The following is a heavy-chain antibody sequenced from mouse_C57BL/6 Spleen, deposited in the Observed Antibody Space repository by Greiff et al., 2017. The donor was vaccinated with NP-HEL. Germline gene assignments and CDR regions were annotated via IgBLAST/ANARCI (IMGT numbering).Heavy chain of an antibody. Sequence: QVQLQQSGAELVKPGASVKISCKASGYAFSSYWMNWVKQRPGKGLEWIGQIYPGDGDTNYNGKFKGKATLTADKSSSTAYMQLSSLTSEDSAVYFCARDVVAGAMDYWGQGTSVTVSS. D-gene: IGHD1-1*01. CDR3: ARDVVAGAMDY. CDR2: IYPGDGDT. V-gene: IGHV1-80*01. J-gene: IGHJ4*01. CDR1: GYAFSSYW.